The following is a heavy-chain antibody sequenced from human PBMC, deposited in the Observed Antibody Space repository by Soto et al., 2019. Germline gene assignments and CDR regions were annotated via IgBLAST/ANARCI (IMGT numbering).Heavy chain of an antibody. J-gene: IGHJ4*02. D-gene: IGHD3-3*01. CDR1: GFTFSSYA. V-gene: IGHV3-30-3*01. CDR3: ARDEDAFWIGKLDY. Sequence: PGGSLRLSCAASGFTFSSYAMHWVRQAPGKGLEWVAVISYDGSNKYYADSVKGRFTISRDNSKNTLYLQMNSLRAEDTAVYYCARDEDAFWIGKLDYWGQGTLVTVSS. CDR2: ISYDGSNK.